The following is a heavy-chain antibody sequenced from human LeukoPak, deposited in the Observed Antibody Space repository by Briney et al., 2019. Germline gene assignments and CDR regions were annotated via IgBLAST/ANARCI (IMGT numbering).Heavy chain of an antibody. CDR1: GGSISSSGYF. D-gene: IGHD2-2*01. Sequence: KPSETLSLTCAVSGGSISSSGYFWGWIRQSPGNGLEWIGSLSFGESTYYTPSLTSRVTISGDTGKNHVSLKLISVSAADTAVYYCAREGLPGLCTSTSGYAVFDPWGQGTLVTVSS. CDR3: AREGLPGLCTSTSGYAVFDP. CDR2: LSFGEST. V-gene: IGHV4-39*02. J-gene: IGHJ5*02.